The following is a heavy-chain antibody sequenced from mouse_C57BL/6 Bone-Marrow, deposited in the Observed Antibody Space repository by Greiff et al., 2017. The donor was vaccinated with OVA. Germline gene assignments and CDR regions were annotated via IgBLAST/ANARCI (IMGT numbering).Heavy chain of an antibody. CDR3: ARYGSSYVYVDV. D-gene: IGHD1-1*01. CDR2: IDPSDSYT. V-gene: IGHV1-69*01. J-gene: IGHJ1*03. CDR1: GYTFTSYW. Sequence: QVQLQQPGAELVMPGASVKLSCKASGYTFTSYWMHWVKQRPGQGLEWIGEIDPSDSYTNFNQKFKGKSTLTVDKSSSTAYMQLSSLTSEDSAVYYCARYGSSYVYVDVWGTGTTVTVSS.